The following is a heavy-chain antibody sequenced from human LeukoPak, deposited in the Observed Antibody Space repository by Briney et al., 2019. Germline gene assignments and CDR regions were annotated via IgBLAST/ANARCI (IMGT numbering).Heavy chain of an antibody. V-gene: IGHV4-59*01. CDR1: GGSIRSYY. CDR3: AREIHYYGSGSYEF. J-gene: IGHJ4*02. Sequence: KPSETLSLTCTVSGGSIRSYYWSWIRQPPGKGLEWIGYIHYTGSTKYNPSLKSRVTMSLDTPKNQFSLQLSSVTAADTAIYYCAREIHYYGSGSYEFWGQGTLVTVSS. CDR2: IHYTGST. D-gene: IGHD3-10*01.